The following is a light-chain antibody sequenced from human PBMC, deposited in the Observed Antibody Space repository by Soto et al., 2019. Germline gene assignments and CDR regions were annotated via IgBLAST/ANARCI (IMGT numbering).Light chain of an antibody. J-gene: IGKJ4*01. CDR3: HQFHDYPVT. CDR1: QSVSTW. V-gene: IGKV1-5*03. Sequence: DIQLTQSPSTLSASVGDRVTITCRASQSVSTWLAWYQQKPGKAPKLLIHKASTLENGLPSRFSGSGSGTVFTLTISSLKPHDSATDHRHQFHDYPVTFGGGTKVQI. CDR2: KAS.